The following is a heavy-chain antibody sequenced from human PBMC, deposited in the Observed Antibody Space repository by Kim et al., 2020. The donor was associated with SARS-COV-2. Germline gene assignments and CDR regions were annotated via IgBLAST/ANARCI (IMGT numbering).Heavy chain of an antibody. J-gene: IGHJ6*02. CDR1: GGSISSDS. CDR3: TKEWGTYYYYGVDF. D-gene: IGHD3-16*01. CDR2: VSYSGST. V-gene: IGHV4-59*01. Sequence: SETLSLTCAVFGGSISSDSWSWIRQPPGKVLEWIGDVSYSGSTNYNPSLKSLVALSMGTSKKYLSLTLSSVTAADTAVYYCTKEWGTYYYYGVDFWCQG.